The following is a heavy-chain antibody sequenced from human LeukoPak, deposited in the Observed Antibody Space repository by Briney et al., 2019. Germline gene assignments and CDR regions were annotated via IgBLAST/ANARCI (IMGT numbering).Heavy chain of an antibody. V-gene: IGHV1-18*01. J-gene: IGHJ4*02. D-gene: IGHD3-22*01. CDR1: GYTFTSYG. CDR2: ISAYNGNT. Sequence: ASVLVSCKASGYTFTSYGISGVRQAPGQGLEWMGWISAYNGNTNYAKKLQGRVAMTTDTSTSTAYMELRSLRSDGTAVYYCARDQYYYDSSGLLDNWGQGTLVTVSS. CDR3: ARDQYYYDSSGLLDN.